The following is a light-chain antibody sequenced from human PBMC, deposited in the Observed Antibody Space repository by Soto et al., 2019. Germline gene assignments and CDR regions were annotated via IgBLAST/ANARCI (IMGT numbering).Light chain of an antibody. CDR1: RRINNY. CDR2: GAS. Sequence: DVQMTQSPSSVSASVGDKITITCRASRRINNYLNWYQQNRGEAPKLLIYGASTLQPGVPSRFSGGGSGTDFTLTISSLQPEDFGTYFCQQSYIIPDTFGPGTTVDI. CDR3: QQSYIIPDT. J-gene: IGKJ3*01. V-gene: IGKV1-39*01.